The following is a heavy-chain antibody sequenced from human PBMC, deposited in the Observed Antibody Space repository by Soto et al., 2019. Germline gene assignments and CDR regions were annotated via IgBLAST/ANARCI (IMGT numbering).Heavy chain of an antibody. D-gene: IGHD2-2*02. Sequence: EVQLVETGGGLIQPGGSLRLSCAASGFTVSNNYMSWVRQAPGKGLEWVSLIYSGGSTFYADSVKGRFTISRDNSKNTLFLQRNGLRAEDTAVYFCATYTSLDYWGQGTLVTVSS. CDR2: IYSGGST. V-gene: IGHV3-53*02. J-gene: IGHJ4*02. CDR1: GFTVSNNY. CDR3: ATYTSLDY.